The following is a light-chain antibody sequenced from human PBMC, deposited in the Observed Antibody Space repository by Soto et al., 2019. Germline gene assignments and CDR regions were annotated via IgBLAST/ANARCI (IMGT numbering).Light chain of an antibody. CDR2: DAS. V-gene: IGKV3-11*01. Sequence: LVLTQSPVTLSLSPGDRATLSCRASQSVSPYLAWYRQTPGHPPRLLIYDASTRATGIPDRFSGSGSGTDFTLTISRLEPEDFVLYYCQHFRAVGQGTRLEI. CDR3: QHFRA. J-gene: IGKJ5*01. CDR1: QSVSPY.